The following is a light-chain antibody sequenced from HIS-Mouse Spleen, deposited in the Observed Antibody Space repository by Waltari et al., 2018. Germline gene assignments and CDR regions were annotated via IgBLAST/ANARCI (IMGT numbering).Light chain of an antibody. CDR2: LGS. V-gene: IGKV2-28*01. CDR3: MQALQTPFT. CDR1: QSLLHSNGYNY. J-gene: IGKJ3*01. Sequence: DIVMTQYPLSLPVTPGEPASISCRSCQSLLHSNGYNYLDWYLQKPGQSPQLLIYLGSNRASGVHDRFSGSGSGTDFTLKISRVEAEDVGVYYCMQALQTPFTFGPGTKVDIK.